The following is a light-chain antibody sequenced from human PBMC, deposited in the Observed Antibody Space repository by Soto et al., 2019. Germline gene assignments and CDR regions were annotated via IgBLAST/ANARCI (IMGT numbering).Light chain of an antibody. CDR1: QRMTNNF. Sequence: EIVLTQSPDTLSLSPGERATLSCRASQRMTNNFLAWFQQKPGLAPRLLIHGASTRASGVPERFSGGGSGTDFVLTISQLEPEDFAVYYCQQYGRSPFTFGQGTKLQIK. CDR2: GAS. V-gene: IGKV3-20*01. CDR3: QQYGRSPFT. J-gene: IGKJ2*01.